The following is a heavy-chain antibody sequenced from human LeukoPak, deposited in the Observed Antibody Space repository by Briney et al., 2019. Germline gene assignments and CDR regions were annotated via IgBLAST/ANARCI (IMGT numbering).Heavy chain of an antibody. J-gene: IGHJ5*02. V-gene: IGHV4-38-2*02. Sequence: SETLSLTCGVSGYTISSGYQWAWIRQSPGKGLEWIGSIYHSGSAHYNPSLKSRVTISVETSKNQFSLNMYSVTAADTAVYYCARDPRWLTPDCTSTSCYENYFDPWGQGTLVTVSS. CDR1: GYTISSGYQ. D-gene: IGHD2-2*01. CDR3: ARDPRWLTPDCTSTSCYENYFDP. CDR2: IYHSGSA.